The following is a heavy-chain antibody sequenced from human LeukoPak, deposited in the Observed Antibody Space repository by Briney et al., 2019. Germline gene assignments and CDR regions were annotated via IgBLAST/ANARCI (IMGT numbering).Heavy chain of an antibody. Sequence: SGGSLRLSCAASGFTFDDYAMHWVRQAPGKGLEWVSLISWDGGSTYYADSVKGRFTISRDNSKNSLYLQMNSLRAEDTALYYCAKDLLLRYLGGIDYWGQGTLVTVSS. CDR1: GFTFDDYA. CDR3: AKDLLLRYLGGIDY. CDR2: ISWDGGST. J-gene: IGHJ4*02. D-gene: IGHD3-9*01. V-gene: IGHV3-43D*03.